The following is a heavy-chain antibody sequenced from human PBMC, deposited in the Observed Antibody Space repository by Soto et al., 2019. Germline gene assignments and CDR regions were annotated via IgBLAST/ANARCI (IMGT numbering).Heavy chain of an antibody. Sequence: LRRSCEGSGFTFSAYGRNWVRQAPGKGLEWVAYISSSSSYMYYADSVKGRFTVSRDNAAKSLYLEMNSLRGDDTAVYYCARDYPRLLPHLNSGYFQHWGHGTLVTVSS. CDR3: ARDYPRLLPHLNSGYFQH. J-gene: IGHJ1*01. D-gene: IGHD1-1*01. CDR1: GFTFSAYG. CDR2: ISSSSSYM. V-gene: IGHV3-21*01.